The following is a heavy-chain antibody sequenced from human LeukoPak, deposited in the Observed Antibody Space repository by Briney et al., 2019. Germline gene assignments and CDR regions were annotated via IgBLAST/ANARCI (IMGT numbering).Heavy chain of an antibody. CDR2: MNPNSGST. CDR3: ARGRSDSSGYYDFDY. V-gene: IGHV1-8*01. D-gene: IGHD3-22*01. Sequence: GASVKVSCKASGYTFASYDINWVRQATGQGLEWMGWMNPNSGSTGYAQKFQDRITMTRNTSISTAYMEVSSLRSEDTAVYYCARGRSDSSGYYDFDYWGQGTLVTVSS. J-gene: IGHJ4*02. CDR1: GYTFASYD.